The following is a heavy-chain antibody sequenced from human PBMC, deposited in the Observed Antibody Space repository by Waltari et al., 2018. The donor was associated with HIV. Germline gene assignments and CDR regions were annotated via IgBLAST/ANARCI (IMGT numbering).Heavy chain of an antibody. J-gene: IGHJ4*02. CDR3: AREGNNYGLFY. V-gene: IGHV4-30-4*08. CDR1: GGSVSSGAYS. D-gene: IGHD5-18*01. CDR2: LPSSGNT. Sequence: QVQLQESGPGLVTPSQSLSLTCPVSGGSVSSGAYSWTWLRQPPGKGLEWIGNLPSSGNTDYNPSLKSRVTISADRAQNRFSLMLSSVTAADTAVYYCAREGNNYGLFYWGQGTLVIVSS.